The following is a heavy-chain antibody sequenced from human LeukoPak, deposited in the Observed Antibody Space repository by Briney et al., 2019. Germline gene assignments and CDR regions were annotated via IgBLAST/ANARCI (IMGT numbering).Heavy chain of an antibody. D-gene: IGHD1-26*01. CDR3: ARVGATYSGDP. J-gene: IGHJ5*02. CDR1: GYTFTDYY. CDR2: IDPNSGAT. V-gene: IGHV1-2*02. Sequence: GASVRVSCKASGYTFTDYYIHWVRQAPGQGLEWMAWIDPNSGATNYAQKFHGGITMTRDTSISTAYMELSRLRSDDTAVYYCARVGATYSGDPWGQGTLVTVSS.